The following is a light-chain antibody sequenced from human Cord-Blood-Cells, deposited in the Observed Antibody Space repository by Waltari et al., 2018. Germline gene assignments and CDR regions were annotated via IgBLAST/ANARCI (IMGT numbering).Light chain of an antibody. CDR3: SSYAGSNVV. CDR1: SSNIGSNY. J-gene: IGLJ2*01. V-gene: IGLV1-47*01. Sequence: QSVLTQPPSASGTPGQRVTISCSGSSSNIGSNYVYWYQQLPGTAPKLLIYRNNQRPSGVPDRFSGSKSGTSASLAISGLRSEDEADYYCSSYAGSNVVFGGGTKLTVL. CDR2: RNN.